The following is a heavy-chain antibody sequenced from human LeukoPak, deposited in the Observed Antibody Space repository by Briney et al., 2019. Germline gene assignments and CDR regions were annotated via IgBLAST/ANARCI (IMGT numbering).Heavy chain of an antibody. CDR3: ARGFGYSYGSCYYYYGMDV. Sequence: SETLSLTCAVYGGSFSGYYWSWIRQPPGKGLEWIGEINHSGSTNYNPSLKSRVTISVDTSKNQFSLKLSSVTAADTAVYYCARGFGYSYGSCYYYYGMDVWGKGTTVTVSS. V-gene: IGHV4-34*01. J-gene: IGHJ6*04. CDR1: GGSFSGYY. CDR2: INHSGST. D-gene: IGHD5-18*01.